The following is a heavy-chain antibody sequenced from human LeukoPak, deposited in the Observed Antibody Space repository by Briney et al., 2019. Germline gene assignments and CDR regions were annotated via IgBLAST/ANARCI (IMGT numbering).Heavy chain of an antibody. CDR2: ISYDGSNK. Sequence: QPGGSLRLSCAASGFTFSSYAMHWVRQAPGKGLEWVAVISYDGSNKYYADSVKGRFTISRDNSKNTLYLQMNSLRAEDTAVYYCARSRPRMQDCTNGVCYTTGDYWGQGTLVTVSS. V-gene: IGHV3-30-3*01. CDR3: ARSRPRMQDCTNGVCYTTGDY. J-gene: IGHJ4*02. D-gene: IGHD2-8*01. CDR1: GFTFSSYA.